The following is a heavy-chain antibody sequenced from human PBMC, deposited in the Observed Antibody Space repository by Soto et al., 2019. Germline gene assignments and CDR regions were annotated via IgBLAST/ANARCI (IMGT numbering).Heavy chain of an antibody. D-gene: IGHD5-18*01. V-gene: IGHV4-34*01. CDR2: INHSGST. Sequence: SETLSLTCAVYGGSFSGYYWSWIRQPPGKGLEWIGEINHSGSTNYNPSLKSRVTISVDTSKNQFSLKLSSLTAADTAVYYCARGIQLWSEGEHWFDPWGQGTLVTVS. CDR1: GGSFSGYY. CDR3: ARGIQLWSEGEHWFDP. J-gene: IGHJ5*02.